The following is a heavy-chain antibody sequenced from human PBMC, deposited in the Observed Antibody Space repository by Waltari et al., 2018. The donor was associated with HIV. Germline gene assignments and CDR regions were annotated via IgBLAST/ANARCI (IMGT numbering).Heavy chain of an antibody. CDR3: ARRTEVYVQEYYFDY. D-gene: IGHD2-8*01. CDR1: GYTFTSYD. J-gene: IGHJ4*02. CDR2: MNPNSGNK. Sequence: QVQLVQSGAEVKKPGASVKVSCKASGYTFTSYDINWVRQATGQGLEWMGWMNPNSGNKGYAPKLQGRVTMTRNTSLSTDYMELSSLRSEDTAVYYCARRTEVYVQEYYFDYWVQGTLVTVSS. V-gene: IGHV1-8*01.